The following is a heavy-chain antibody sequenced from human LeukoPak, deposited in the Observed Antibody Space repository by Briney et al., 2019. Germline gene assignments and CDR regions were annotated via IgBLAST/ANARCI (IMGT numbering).Heavy chain of an antibody. V-gene: IGHV3-7*01. CDR3: ARGSELSGYENWFDP. Sequence: GGSLRLSCAASGFTFSGYWMTWVRQVPGKGLEWVANIMGDGSVRYYLDSVKGRFTISRDNAENSLYLEINSLRAEDTAVYYCARGSELSGYENWFDPWGQGTLVTVSS. D-gene: IGHD5-12*01. J-gene: IGHJ5*02. CDR1: GFTFSGYW. CDR2: IMGDGSVR.